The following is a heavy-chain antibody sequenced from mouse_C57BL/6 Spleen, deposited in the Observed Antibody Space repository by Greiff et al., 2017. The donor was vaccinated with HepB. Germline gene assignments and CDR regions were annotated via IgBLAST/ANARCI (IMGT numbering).Heavy chain of an antibody. CDR2: IDPETGGT. D-gene: IGHD1-1*01. V-gene: IGHV1-15*01. CDR3: TRWTTVVATVDY. J-gene: IGHJ2*01. Sequence: VKLQQSGAELVRPGASVTLSCKASGYTFTDYEMHWVKQTPVHGLEWIGAIDPETGGTAYNQKFKGKAILTADKSSSTAYMELRSLTSEDSAVYYCTRWTTVVATVDYWGQGTTLTVSS. CDR1: GYTFTDYE.